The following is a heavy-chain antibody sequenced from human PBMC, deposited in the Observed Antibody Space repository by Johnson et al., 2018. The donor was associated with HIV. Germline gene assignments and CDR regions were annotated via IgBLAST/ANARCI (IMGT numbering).Heavy chain of an antibody. CDR3: ARVATADDDAFDI. V-gene: IGHV3-30*02. CDR1: GFTFSSYG. D-gene: IGHD5-18*01. J-gene: IGHJ3*02. Sequence: QVQLVESGGGVVQPGGSLRLSCAASGFTFSSYGMHWVRQAPGKGLEWVAFIRYDGSNKYYADSVKGRFTISRDNSKNTLYLQMNSLRAEDTALYYCARVATADDDAFDIWGLGTMVTVSS. CDR2: IRYDGSNK.